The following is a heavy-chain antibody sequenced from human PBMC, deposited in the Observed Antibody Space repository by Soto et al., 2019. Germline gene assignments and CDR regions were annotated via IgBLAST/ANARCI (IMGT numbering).Heavy chain of an antibody. Sequence: ASVKVSCKASGYTFTGYGISWVRQAPGQGLEWMGWISAYNGNTNYAQKLQGRVTMTTDTSTSTAYMELRSLRSDDTAVYYCASRFLAYDGMDVWGQGTTVTVSS. CDR3: ASRFLAYDGMDV. CDR1: GYTFTGYG. CDR2: ISAYNGNT. V-gene: IGHV1-18*01. J-gene: IGHJ6*02.